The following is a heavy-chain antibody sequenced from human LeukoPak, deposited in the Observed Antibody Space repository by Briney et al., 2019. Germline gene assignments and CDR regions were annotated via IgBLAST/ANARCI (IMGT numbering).Heavy chain of an antibody. J-gene: IGHJ4*02. CDR1: GASISNYQ. CDR2: IDSSGGT. CDR3: VRDGYGTAWGYYSDS. Sequence: SETLSLTCTVSGASISNYQWSWIRQTAGKRLEWIGHIDSSGGTYYNPSLKSGVTMSVGTSKNQVFVKLTSVTAADTAVYYCVRDGYGTAWGYYSDSWGQGILVTVSS. V-gene: IGHV4-4*07. D-gene: IGHD5-18*01.